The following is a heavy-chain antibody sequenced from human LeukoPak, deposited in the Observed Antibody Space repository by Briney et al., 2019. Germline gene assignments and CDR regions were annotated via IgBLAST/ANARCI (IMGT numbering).Heavy chain of an antibody. V-gene: IGHV4-61*08. CDR1: GGSISSGGYY. Sequence: SETLSLTCTVSGGSISSGGYYWSWIRQPPGKGLEWIGHIYYSGSTNYNPSLKSRVTISVDTSKNQFSLKLSSVTAADTAVYYCARLIKIPGRGVRAFDIWGQGTMVTVSS. CDR2: IYYSGST. CDR3: ARLIKIPGRGVRAFDI. D-gene: IGHD3-10*01. J-gene: IGHJ3*02.